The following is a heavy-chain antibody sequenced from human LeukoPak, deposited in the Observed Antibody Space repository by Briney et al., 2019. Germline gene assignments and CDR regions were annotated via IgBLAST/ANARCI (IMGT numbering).Heavy chain of an antibody. CDR3: ARNPHRMVRGVIT. J-gene: IGHJ5*02. V-gene: IGHV4-38-2*01. CDR2: IYHSGST. Sequence: SETLSLTCAVSGYSISSGYYWGWIRQPPGKGLEWIGSIYHSGSTYYNPSLKSRVTISVDTSKNQFSLKLSSVTAADTAVYYCARNPHRMVRGVITWGQGTLVTVSS. CDR1: GYSISSGYY. D-gene: IGHD3-10*01.